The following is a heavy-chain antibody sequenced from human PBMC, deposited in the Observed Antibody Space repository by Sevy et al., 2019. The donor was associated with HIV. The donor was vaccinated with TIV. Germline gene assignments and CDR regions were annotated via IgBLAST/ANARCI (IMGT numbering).Heavy chain of an antibody. CDR1: GDSVSSNSAA. Sequence: KQSQTLSLTCAISGDSVSSNSAAWNWIRQSPSRGLEWLGRTYYRSKWYNDYAVSVKSRITINPDTSKNQFSLQLNSVTPEETAVYYCARVSLYIAARPGTIDYWGQGTLVTVSS. J-gene: IGHJ4*02. V-gene: IGHV6-1*01. CDR2: TYYRSKWYN. D-gene: IGHD6-6*01. CDR3: ARVSLYIAARPGTIDY.